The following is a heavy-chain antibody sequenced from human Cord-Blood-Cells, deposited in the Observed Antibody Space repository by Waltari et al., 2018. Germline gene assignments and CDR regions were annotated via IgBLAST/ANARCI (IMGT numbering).Heavy chain of an antibody. Sequence: QVQLQQWGAGLLKPSETLSLTCAVYGGSFSGYYWSWIRQPPGKGLEWIGEINHSGSTNYNPSLKRRVTISVDTSKNQFSLKLSSVTAADTAVYYCARLSGSYPYDAFDIWGQGTMVTVSS. CDR2: INHSGST. CDR3: ARLSGSYPYDAFDI. V-gene: IGHV4-34*01. D-gene: IGHD3-10*01. J-gene: IGHJ3*02. CDR1: GGSFSGYY.